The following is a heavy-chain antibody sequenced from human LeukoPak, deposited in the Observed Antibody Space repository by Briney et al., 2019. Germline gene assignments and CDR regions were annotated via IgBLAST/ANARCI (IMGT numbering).Heavy chain of an antibody. CDR1: GYSFTGDY. Sequence: ASVKVSCKASGYSFTGDYMNWVRQAPGQGLEWMGWINPNSGGTKYAQKFQGRVTMTRDTSISTAYMEVSRLRSDDTAVYFCARGPGSGNYYYYMDVWGTGTTVTVSS. V-gene: IGHV1-2*02. CDR3: ARGPGSGNYYYYMDV. CDR2: INPNSGGT. J-gene: IGHJ6*03. D-gene: IGHD3-10*01.